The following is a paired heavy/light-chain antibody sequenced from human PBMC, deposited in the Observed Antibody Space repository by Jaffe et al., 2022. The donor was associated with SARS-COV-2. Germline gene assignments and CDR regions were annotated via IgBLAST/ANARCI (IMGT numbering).Light chain of an antibody. CDR3: LLSYSGARPV. J-gene: IGLJ3*02. V-gene: IGLV7-46*01. CDR2: DTS. CDR1: TGAVTSGHY. Sequence: QAVVTQEPSLTVSPGGTVTLTCGSSTGAVTSGHYPYWFQQKPGQAPRTLIYDTSNKHSWTPARFSGSLLGGKAALTLSGAQPEDEAEYYCLLSYSGARPVFGGGTKLTVL.
Heavy chain of an antibody. D-gene: IGHD2-15*01. Sequence: EVQLVESGGGLVPPGGSLRLSCSASGFTFSSFAMHWVRQAPGKGLEYVSVISSNGGSTYYADSVKGRFTISRDNSKNTLYLQMSSLRAEDTAVYYCVKGIRRDIVKVYGMDVWGQGTTVTVSS. V-gene: IGHV3-64D*09. CDR1: GFTFSSFA. J-gene: IGHJ6*02. CDR3: VKGIRRDIVKVYGMDV. CDR2: ISSNGGST.